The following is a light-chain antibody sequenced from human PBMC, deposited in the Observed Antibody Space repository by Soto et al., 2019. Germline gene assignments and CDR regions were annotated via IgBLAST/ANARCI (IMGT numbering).Light chain of an antibody. CDR3: QHLGT. V-gene: IGKV1-5*01. J-gene: IGKJ1*01. Sequence: GDRVTITCRASQSISSWLAWYQQKPGKAPKLLIYDASSLESGVPSRFSGSGSGTEFTLTISSLQPDDFATYYCQHLGTFGQGTKVEIK. CDR2: DAS. CDR1: QSISSW.